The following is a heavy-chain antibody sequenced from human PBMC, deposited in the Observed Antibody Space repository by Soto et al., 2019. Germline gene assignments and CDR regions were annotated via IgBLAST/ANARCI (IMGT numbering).Heavy chain of an antibody. D-gene: IGHD3-22*01. CDR1: GFTFSSYA. V-gene: IGHV3-30-3*01. J-gene: IGHJ5*02. CDR3: ARDQYYYDGSGYVP. Sequence: QVQLVESGGGVVQPGRSLRLSCAASGFTFSSYAMYWVRQAPGKGLEWVAVISYDGTNKYYADSVKGRFTISRDNSKNTLYLQMNSLRAEDTAVYYCARDQYYYDGSGYVPWGQGTLVTVSS. CDR2: ISYDGTNK.